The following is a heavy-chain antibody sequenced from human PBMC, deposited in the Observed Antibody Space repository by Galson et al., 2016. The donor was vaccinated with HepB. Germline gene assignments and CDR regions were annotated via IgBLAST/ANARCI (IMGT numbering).Heavy chain of an antibody. CDR1: GFTLRSYS. D-gene: IGHD2-21*02. CDR2: TGTGTGYK. J-gene: IGHJ6*02. CDR3: AKSTGGLLLFSGMDV. V-gene: IGHV3-21*01. Sequence: SLRLSCAASGFTLRSYSMTWVRQAPGKGLEWVSSTGTGTGYKYYAGSVRGRFTISRDDPGNSLYLQMNSLRAEDTAVYFCAKSTGGLLLFSGMDVWGQGTTVSVSS.